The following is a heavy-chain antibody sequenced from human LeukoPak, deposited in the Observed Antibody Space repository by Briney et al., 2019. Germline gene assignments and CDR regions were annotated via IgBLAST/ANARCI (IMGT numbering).Heavy chain of an antibody. CDR2: ISANNGNT. D-gene: IGHD6-19*01. CDR3: ARLYSSGWYDWFDP. J-gene: IGHJ5*02. CDR1: GYTFTSYG. V-gene: IGHV1-18*01. Sequence: GASVNVSCKASGYTFTSYGISWVRQAPGQGLEWMGWISANNGNTNYAQKLQGRVTVTTDTSTTTAYMELRSLRSDDTAVYYCARLYSSGWYDWFDPWGQGTLVTVSS.